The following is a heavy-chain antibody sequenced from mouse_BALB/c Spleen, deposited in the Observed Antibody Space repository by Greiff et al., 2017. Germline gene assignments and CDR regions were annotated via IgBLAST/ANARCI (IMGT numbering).Heavy chain of an antibody. J-gene: IGHJ2*01. CDR1: GYTFTDYW. Sequence: QVQLKQPGAELVMPGASVKMSCKASGYTFTDYWMHWVKQRPGQGLEWIGAIDTSDSYTSYNQKFKGKATLTVDESSSTAYMQLSSLTSEDSAVYYCARHRYYFDYWGQGTTLTVSS. CDR3: ARHRYYFDY. CDR2: IDTSDSYT. V-gene: IGHV1-69*01. D-gene: IGHD2-14*01.